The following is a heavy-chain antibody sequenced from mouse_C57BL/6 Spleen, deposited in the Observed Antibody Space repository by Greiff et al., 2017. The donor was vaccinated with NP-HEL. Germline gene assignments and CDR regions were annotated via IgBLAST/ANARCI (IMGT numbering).Heavy chain of an antibody. D-gene: IGHD1-1*01. Sequence: EVQLQQSGPELVKPGASVKISCKASGYTFTDYYMNWVKQSHGKSLEWIGDINPNNGGTSYNQKFKGKATLTVDKSSSTAYMELRSLTSEDSAVYYCARDWIFITTVVAPYYAMDYWGQGTSVTVSS. CDR2: INPNNGGT. V-gene: IGHV1-26*01. CDR1: GYTFTDYY. CDR3: ARDWIFITTVVAPYYAMDY. J-gene: IGHJ4*01.